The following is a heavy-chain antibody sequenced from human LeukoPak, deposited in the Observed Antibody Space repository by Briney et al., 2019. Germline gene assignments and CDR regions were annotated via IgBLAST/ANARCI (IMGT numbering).Heavy chain of an antibody. CDR1: GFTFNLYG. CDR2: ISGSGGNI. D-gene: IGHD5-18*01. Sequence: GGSLRLSCAASGFTFNLYGMNWVRQAPGKGLEWVSSISGSGGNIYYADLVKGRFTISRDNSENTLYLQMNSLGAEDTAVYYCAKAQAGGYNYAPLDYWGQGTLVTVPS. J-gene: IGHJ4*02. V-gene: IGHV3-23*01. CDR3: AKAQAGGYNYAPLDY.